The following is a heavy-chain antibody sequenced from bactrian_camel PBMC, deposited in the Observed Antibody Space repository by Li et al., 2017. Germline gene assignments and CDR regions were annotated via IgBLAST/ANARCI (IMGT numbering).Heavy chain of an antibody. CDR3: AARDGRCGSSWSTYEYNW. J-gene: IGHJ4*01. D-gene: IGHD1*01. V-gene: IGHV3S26*01. CDR2: IYSGDGSA. CDR1: ADTYSNRC. Sequence: HVQLVESGGGSAQAGGSLRLSCATAADTYSNRCMGWFRQAPGQEREGVAAIYSGDGSAIYTDSAKGRFTISRDNDKMIVYLQMNDLRPEDTAMYSCAARDGRCGSSWSTYEYNWWGQGTQVTV.